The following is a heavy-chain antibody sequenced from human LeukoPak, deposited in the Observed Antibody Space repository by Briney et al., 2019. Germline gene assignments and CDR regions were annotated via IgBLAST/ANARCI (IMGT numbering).Heavy chain of an antibody. CDR2: INQDGSEK. Sequence: GGSLRLSCAASGFIFSSYWMSWFRQAPGKELEWVANINQDGSEKYYVDSVKGRLTISRDNAKNSLFLQMNSLRAEDTAVYYCARIGLYYSSRYYFDFWGQGTLVTVSS. D-gene: IGHD3-10*01. V-gene: IGHV3-7*01. CDR1: GFIFSSYW. CDR3: ARIGLYYSSRYYFDF. J-gene: IGHJ4*02.